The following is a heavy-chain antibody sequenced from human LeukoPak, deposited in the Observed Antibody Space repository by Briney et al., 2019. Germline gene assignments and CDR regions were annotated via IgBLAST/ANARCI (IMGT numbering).Heavy chain of an antibody. CDR1: GYTFTSYG. V-gene: IGHV1-18*04. J-gene: IGHJ6*04. D-gene: IGHD3-10*01. CDR2: ISAYNGNT. CDR3: ARISPGYYVSGSRMDV. Sequence: ASVKVSCKASGYTFTSYGISWVRQAPGQGLEWMGWISAYNGNTNYAQKLQGRVTMTTDTSTSTAYMELRSLRSDDTAVYYCARISPGYYVSGSRMDVWGKGTTVTVSS.